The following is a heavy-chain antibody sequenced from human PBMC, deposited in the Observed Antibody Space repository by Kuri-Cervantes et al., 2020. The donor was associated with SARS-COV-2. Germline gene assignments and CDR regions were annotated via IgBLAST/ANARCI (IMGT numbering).Heavy chain of an antibody. CDR3: ARDRSDGALYYYYYMDV. D-gene: IGHD3-16*01. Sequence: SETLSLTCAVYGGSFSGYYWSWIRQPPGKGLEWIGEINHSGSTNYNPSLKSRVTISVDTSKNQFSLKLSSVTPEDTAVYYCARDRSDGALYYYYYMDVWGKGTTVTVSS. CDR2: INHSGST. V-gene: IGHV4-34*01. J-gene: IGHJ6*03. CDR1: GGSFSGYY.